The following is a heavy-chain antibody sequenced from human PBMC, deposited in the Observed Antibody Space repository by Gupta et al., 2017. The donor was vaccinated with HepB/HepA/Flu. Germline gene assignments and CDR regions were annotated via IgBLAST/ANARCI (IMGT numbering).Heavy chain of an antibody. CDR3: AKHQYTFGPLDY. D-gene: IGHD5-18*01. CDR1: GLTFRDYG. CDR2: ISGSGDIT. Sequence: EVRLLESGGGLVQPGESLRLSCAASGLTFRDYGVSWVRQAPGKGLEWVSAISGSGDITYYADFVKGRFTISSDNSKNTLYLQMTGLRAEDTALYYCAKHQYTFGPLDYWGQGILVSVSS. V-gene: IGHV3-23*01. J-gene: IGHJ4*02.